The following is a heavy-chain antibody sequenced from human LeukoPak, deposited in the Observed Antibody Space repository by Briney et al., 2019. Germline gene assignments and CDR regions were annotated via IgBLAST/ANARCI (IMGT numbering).Heavy chain of an antibody. V-gene: IGHV1-18*01. CDR1: GYTFTNYG. Sequence: ASVKVSCKASGYTFTNYGISWVRQAPGQGPEGMGWISAYNGNTNYAQKLQGRVTMTTDTSTSTAYMELRSLRSDDTAVYYCARDSRRGSGSYYNGDDAFDIWGQGTMVTVSS. CDR2: ISAYNGNT. D-gene: IGHD3-10*01. J-gene: IGHJ3*02. CDR3: ARDSRRGSGSYYNGDDAFDI.